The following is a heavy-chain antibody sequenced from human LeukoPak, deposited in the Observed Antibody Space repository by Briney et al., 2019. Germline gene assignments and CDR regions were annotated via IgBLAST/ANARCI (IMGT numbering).Heavy chain of an antibody. Sequence: SETLSLTCTVSGGSISSYYWSWIRQPPGKGLEWIGYIYHSGSTYYNPSLKSRVTISVDRSKNQFSLKLSSVTAADTAVYYCARGLLSSRDGYKFDYWGQGTLVTVSS. CDR2: IYHSGST. D-gene: IGHD5-24*01. CDR3: ARGLLSSRDGYKFDY. V-gene: IGHV4-59*12. CDR1: GGSISSYY. J-gene: IGHJ4*02.